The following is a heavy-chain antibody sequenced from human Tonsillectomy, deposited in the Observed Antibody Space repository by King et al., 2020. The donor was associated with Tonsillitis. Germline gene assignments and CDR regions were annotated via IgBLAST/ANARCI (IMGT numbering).Heavy chain of an antibody. Sequence: LQLQESGPGLVKPSETLSLTCTVSGGSISSSSYYWGWIRQPPGKGLEWIGSIYYSGGTYYTPSLKSRVSISADTSKNQFSLKLSSVTAADTAVYYCATVSSGWEYYFDHWGQGTLVIVSS. CDR2: IYYSGGT. D-gene: IGHD6-19*01. V-gene: IGHV4-39*01. CDR1: GGSISSSSYY. J-gene: IGHJ4*02. CDR3: ATVSSGWEYYFDH.